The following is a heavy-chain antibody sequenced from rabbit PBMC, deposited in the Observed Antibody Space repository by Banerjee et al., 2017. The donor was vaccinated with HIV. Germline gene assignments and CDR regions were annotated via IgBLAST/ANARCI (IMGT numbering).Heavy chain of an antibody. CDR3: ARDLAGVIGWNFHL. V-gene: IGHV1S40*01. D-gene: IGHD4-1*01. J-gene: IGHJ4*01. CDR2: IYAGSSGST. Sequence: QSLEESGGDLVKPGASLTLTCTASGFSFSSSYYMCWVRQAPGKGLEWIACIYAGSSGSTYYASWAKGRFTISKTSSTTVTLQMTSLTAADTATYFCARDLAGVIGWNFHLWGPGTLVTDS. CDR1: GFSFSSSYY.